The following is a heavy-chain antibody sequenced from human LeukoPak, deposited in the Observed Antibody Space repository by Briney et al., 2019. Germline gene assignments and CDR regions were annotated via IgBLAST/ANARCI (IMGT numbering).Heavy chain of an antibody. CDR1: GFTFSTYS. D-gene: IGHD6-13*01. CDR3: ARDREKQQLPQFFYYYYMDV. Sequence: GGSLRLSCAASGFTFSTYSMNWVRQAPGKGLEWVSYISTSSSTMYYADSVKGRFTISRDNARNSLYLQMNSLRAEDTAVYYCARDREKQQLPQFFYYYYMDVWGKATTVTVSS. V-gene: IGHV3-48*01. CDR2: ISTSSSTM. J-gene: IGHJ6*03.